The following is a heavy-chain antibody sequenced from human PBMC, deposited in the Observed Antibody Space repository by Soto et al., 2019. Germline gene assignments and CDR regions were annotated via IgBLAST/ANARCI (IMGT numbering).Heavy chain of an antibody. CDR2: ISYDGSNK. D-gene: IGHD5-18*01. V-gene: IGHV3-30-3*01. CDR1: GFTFSSYA. CDR3: ARHATSQLWLFDY. Sequence: QVQLVESGGGVVQPGRSLRLSCAASGFTFSSYAMHWVRQAPGKGLEWVAVISYDGSNKYYADSVKGRFTISRDNSKNTLYLQMNSLRAEDTAVYYCARHATSQLWLFDYWGQGTLVTVSS. J-gene: IGHJ4*02.